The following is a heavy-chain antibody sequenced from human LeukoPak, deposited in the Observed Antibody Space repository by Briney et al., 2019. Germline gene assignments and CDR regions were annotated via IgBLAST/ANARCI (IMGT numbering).Heavy chain of an antibody. Sequence: GGSLRLSCTASGFKFDDYDMSWVRQVPGKGLEWVSGITWNGDKTGYSDSVRGRFAISRDNAKNSLYLQMNSLRDEDTAVYYCARGVRGYSYGSRFDYWGQGTLVTVSS. J-gene: IGHJ4*02. D-gene: IGHD5-18*01. CDR1: GFKFDDYD. CDR3: ARGVRGYSYGSRFDY. CDR2: ITWNGDKT. V-gene: IGHV3-20*04.